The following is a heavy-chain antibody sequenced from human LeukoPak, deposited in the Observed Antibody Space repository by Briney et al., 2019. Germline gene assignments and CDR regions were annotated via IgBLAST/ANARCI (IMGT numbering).Heavy chain of an antibody. CDR1: GGSISSGSYY. CDR3: ARSRNTGYSSSWSPDC. D-gene: IGHD6-13*01. V-gene: IGHV4-61*02. J-gene: IGHJ4*02. Sequence: PSQTLPLTCTVSGGSISSGSYYWSWIRQPAGKGLEWIGRIYTSGSTNYNPSLKSRVTISVDTSKNQFSLKLGSVTAADTAVYYCARSRNTGYSSSWSPDCWGLGTLVAVSS. CDR2: IYTSGST.